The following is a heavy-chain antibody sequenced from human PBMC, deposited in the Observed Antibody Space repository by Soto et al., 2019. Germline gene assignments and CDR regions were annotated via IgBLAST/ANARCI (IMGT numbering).Heavy chain of an antibody. J-gene: IGHJ4*02. CDR3: ARAPRGNYGYPSYFDY. Sequence: GASVKVSCEASGYTFTNYGISWVRQAPGQGLEWMGWINVYNGNTKYAQKVQGRVTMTTDTSTSTAYMELSSVTAADTAVYYCARAPRGNYGYPSYFDYWGQGTLVTVSS. CDR2: INVYNGNT. CDR1: GYTFTNYG. V-gene: IGHV1-18*01. D-gene: IGHD3-10*01.